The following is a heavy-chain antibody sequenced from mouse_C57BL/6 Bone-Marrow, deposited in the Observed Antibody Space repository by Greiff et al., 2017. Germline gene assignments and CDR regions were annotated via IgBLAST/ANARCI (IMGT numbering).Heavy chain of an antibody. D-gene: IGHD3-3*01. J-gene: IGHJ2*01. CDR2: IDPENGDT. Sequence: VQLQQSGAELVRPGASVKLSCTASGFNIKDDYMHWVKQRPEQGLEWIGWIDPENGDTEYASKFQGKATITADTSSNTAYLQLSSLTSEDTAVYYFTRTRGIDYWGQGTTLTVSS. CDR3: TRTRGIDY. CDR1: GFNIKDDY. V-gene: IGHV14-4*01.